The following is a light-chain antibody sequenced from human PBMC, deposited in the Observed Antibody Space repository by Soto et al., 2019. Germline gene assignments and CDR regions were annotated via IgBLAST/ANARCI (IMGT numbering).Light chain of an antibody. CDR3: QQRNYWPIT. V-gene: IGKV3-11*01. J-gene: IGKJ5*01. CDR2: DAS. Sequence: EIVLTQSPATLSLSPGEGVTLSCRASQSVGSSLAWYQQQLGQAPRLRIYDASKRATGIPARFSGSGSGTVFTLTSNSLEPEDFAVYYCQQRNYWPITFGQGTRLEIK. CDR1: QSVGSS.